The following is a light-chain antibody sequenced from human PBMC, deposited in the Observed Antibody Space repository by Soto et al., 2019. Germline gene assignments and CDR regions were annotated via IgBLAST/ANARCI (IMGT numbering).Light chain of an antibody. V-gene: IGLV2-14*01. CDR2: DVS. CDR3: SSYTGGSTYV. CDR1: SSDIGGYKY. Sequence: QSVLTQPASVSGSPGQSITISRTGTSSDIGGYKYVSWYQQHPGKAPKMMIYDVSNRHSGVSNRLSGSKSGNTATLTISWLQGDDEAEYCSSSYTGGSTYVFGTGNNVTVL. J-gene: IGLJ1*01.